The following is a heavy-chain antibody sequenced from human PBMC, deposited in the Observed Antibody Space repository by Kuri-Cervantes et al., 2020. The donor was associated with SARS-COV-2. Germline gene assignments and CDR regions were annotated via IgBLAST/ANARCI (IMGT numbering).Heavy chain of an antibody. J-gene: IGHJ4*02. CDR3: ARDGDY. Sequence: SQTLSLTCAVYGGSFSGYYWSWIRQPPGKGLEWIGEINHSGSTNYNPSLKSRVTISVDTSKNQFSLKLSSVTAADTAVYYCARDGDYWGQGTLVTVSS. CDR2: INHSGST. V-gene: IGHV4-34*01. CDR1: GGSFSGYY.